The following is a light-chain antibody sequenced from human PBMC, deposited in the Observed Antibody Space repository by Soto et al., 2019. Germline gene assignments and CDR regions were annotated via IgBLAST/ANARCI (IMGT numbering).Light chain of an antibody. J-gene: IGLJ2*01. Sequence: QSALTQPASVSGSPGQSITISCTGTSSDVGPYNYVSWYQQHPGKAPKVMIYEVSNRPSGVSNRFSGSKSGNTASLTTSGLQAEDEADYYCSSYTTSSTVVFGGGTKLTVL. CDR2: EVS. CDR3: SSYTTSSTVV. CDR1: SSDVGPYNY. V-gene: IGLV2-14*01.